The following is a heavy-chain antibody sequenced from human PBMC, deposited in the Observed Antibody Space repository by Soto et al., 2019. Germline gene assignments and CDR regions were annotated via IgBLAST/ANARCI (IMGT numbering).Heavy chain of an antibody. CDR2: ISYDGSNK. CDR1: GFAFSSYA. J-gene: IGHJ4*02. CDR3: ARDLSGSGD. V-gene: IGHV3-30-3*01. Sequence: QVQLVESGGGVVQPGRSLRLSCAASGFAFSSYAMHWVRQAPGKGLEWVAVISYDGSNKYYADSVKGRFTISRDNSKNTLYLQMSCLRAEDTAVYHCARDLSGSGDWGQGTLVTVSS. D-gene: IGHD3-10*01.